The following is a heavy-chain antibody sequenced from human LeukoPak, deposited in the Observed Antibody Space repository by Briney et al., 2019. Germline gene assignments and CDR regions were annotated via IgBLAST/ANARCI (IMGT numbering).Heavy chain of an antibody. CDR2: ISSSSSYI. Sequence: GGSLRLSRAASGFTFSSYSMNWVRQAPGKGLEWVSSISSSSSYIYYADSVKGRFTISRDNAKNSLYLQMNSLRAEDTAVYYCARDSSYIYDILTGYYPYYFDYWGQGTLVTVSS. J-gene: IGHJ4*02. CDR3: ARDSSYIYDILTGYYPYYFDY. D-gene: IGHD3-9*01. V-gene: IGHV3-21*01. CDR1: GFTFSSYS.